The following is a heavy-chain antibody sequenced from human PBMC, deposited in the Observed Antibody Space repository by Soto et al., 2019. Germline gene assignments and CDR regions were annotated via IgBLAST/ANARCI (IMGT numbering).Heavy chain of an antibody. CDR2: IYYSGST. J-gene: IGHJ3*01. CDR1: GGSISSGDYY. CDR3: ARDPLRNDAFDV. D-gene: IGHD4-17*01. V-gene: IGHV4-30-4*01. Sequence: QVQLQESGPGLVKPSQTLSLTCTVSGGSISSGDYYWSWIRQPPGKGLEWIGYIYYSGSTYYNPSLKSRVTISVNTSKNQYSLKLSSVTAADTAVYYCARDPLRNDAFDVWGQGTMVTVSS.